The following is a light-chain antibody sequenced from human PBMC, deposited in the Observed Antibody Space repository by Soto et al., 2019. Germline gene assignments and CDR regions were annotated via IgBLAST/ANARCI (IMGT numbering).Light chain of an antibody. V-gene: IGLV1-44*01. J-gene: IGLJ3*02. Sequence: QSVLTQPPSASGTLGQRVTISCSGSSSNIGSNTINWYQQFPGTAPKLVIYSNNERPSGVPDRFSGSKSGTSASLAIGGLQSEDEADYYCSAWDDSLNGVVFGGGTKLTVL. CDR2: SNN. CDR3: SAWDDSLNGVV. CDR1: SSNIGSNT.